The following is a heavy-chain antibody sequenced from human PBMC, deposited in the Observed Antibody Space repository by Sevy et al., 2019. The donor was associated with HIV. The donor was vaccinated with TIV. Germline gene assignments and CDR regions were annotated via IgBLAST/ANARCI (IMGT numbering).Heavy chain of an antibody. CDR3: ARSRVITGTFDY. CDR1: GGSISGYY. CDR2: ISYSGST. J-gene: IGHJ4*02. V-gene: IGHV4-59*01. Sequence: TLSLTCTVSGGSISGYYWSWIRQPPGKGLEWIGYISYSGSTNYNPSVKSRVTISVDTSKNEFSLKLSSVTAADTAVYYCARSRVITGTFDYWGQGTLVTVSS. D-gene: IGHD1-20*01.